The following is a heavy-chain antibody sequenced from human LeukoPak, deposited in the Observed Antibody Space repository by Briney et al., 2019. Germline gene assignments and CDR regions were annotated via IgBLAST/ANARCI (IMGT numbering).Heavy chain of an antibody. CDR3: TRRLRWNFDY. D-gene: IGHD4-23*01. Sequence: SQTLSLTCTVSGGSISSGGYYWSWIRQPPGKGLERIGYIYHSGSTYYNPSLKSRVTISLDRPKNQVSLKLSSVTAADTAVYYCTRRLRWNFDYWGQGTLVTVSS. J-gene: IGHJ4*02. CDR1: GGSISSGGYY. V-gene: IGHV4-30-2*01. CDR2: IYHSGST.